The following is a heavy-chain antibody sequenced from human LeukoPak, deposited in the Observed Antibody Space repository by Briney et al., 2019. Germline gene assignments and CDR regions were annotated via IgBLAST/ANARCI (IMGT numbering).Heavy chain of an antibody. V-gene: IGHV3-48*03. Sequence: GGSLRLSCAASGFTFSSYEMNWVRQAPGKGLEWVSYISSSGSTIYYADSVKGRFTISRDNAKNSLYLQMNSLRAEDTAVYYCASATNYDFWSGCYNLDYWGQGTLVTVSS. CDR1: GFTFSSYE. CDR2: ISSSGSTI. CDR3: ASATNYDFWSGCYNLDY. D-gene: IGHD3-3*01. J-gene: IGHJ4*02.